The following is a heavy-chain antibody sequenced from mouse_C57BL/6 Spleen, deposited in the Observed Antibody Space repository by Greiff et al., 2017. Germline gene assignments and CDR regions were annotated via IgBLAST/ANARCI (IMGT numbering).Heavy chain of an antibody. CDR1: GYAFSSYW. J-gene: IGHJ3*01. Sequence: VKLQESGAELVKPGASVKISCKASGYAFSSYWMNWVKQRPGKGLEWIGQIYPGDGDTNYNGKFKGKATLTADKSSSTAYMQLSSLTSEDSAVYFCARSSTRSFAYWGQGTLVTVSA. CDR3: ARSSTRSFAY. CDR2: IYPGDGDT. D-gene: IGHD2-1*01. V-gene: IGHV1-80*01.